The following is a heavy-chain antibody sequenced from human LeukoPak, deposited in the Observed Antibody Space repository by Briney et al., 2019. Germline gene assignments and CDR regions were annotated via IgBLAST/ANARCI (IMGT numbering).Heavy chain of an antibody. CDR3: ARDAHRNTHNWFDP. J-gene: IGHJ5*02. V-gene: IGHV4-59*01. D-gene: IGHD2/OR15-2a*01. Sequence: SETLSLTCTVSGGSISSYYWSWIRQPPGKGLEWIGYIYYSGMTKYNPALTSRVTISVDTSQRQFSLKLRSVTAADTAVYYCARDAHRNTHNWFDPWGQGTLVTVSS. CDR1: GGSISSYY. CDR2: IYYSGMT.